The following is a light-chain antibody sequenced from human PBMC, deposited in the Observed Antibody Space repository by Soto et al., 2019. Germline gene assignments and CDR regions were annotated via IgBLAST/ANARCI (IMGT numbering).Light chain of an antibody. Sequence: EIVLTQSPATLSLSPGERATLSCRASQSVSSYLAWYQQKPGQAPRLLIYDASNRATGIPARFSGSESGTDFTLTISSLEPEDFAVYYCQQRSKSITFGQGTRLEIK. J-gene: IGKJ5*01. CDR1: QSVSSY. V-gene: IGKV3-11*01. CDR3: QQRSKSIT. CDR2: DAS.